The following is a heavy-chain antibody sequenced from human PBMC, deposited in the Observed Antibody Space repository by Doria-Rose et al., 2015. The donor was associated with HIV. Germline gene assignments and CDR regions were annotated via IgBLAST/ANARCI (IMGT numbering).Heavy chain of an antibody. J-gene: IGHJ4*02. CDR3: ARIKSSRWYHKYYFDF. CDR1: GVSLSSPGMG. D-gene: IGHD6-13*01. V-gene: IGHV2-26*01. CDR2: IFSDDER. Sequence: QVQLVQSGPVLVKPTETLTLTCTVSGVSLSSPGMGVSWIRQTPGTALAWLVHIFSDDERSYKTSLKSRLTISRGTSKSQVVLTMTDMDPVDTATYYCARIKSSRWYHKYYFDFWGQGTLVIVSA.